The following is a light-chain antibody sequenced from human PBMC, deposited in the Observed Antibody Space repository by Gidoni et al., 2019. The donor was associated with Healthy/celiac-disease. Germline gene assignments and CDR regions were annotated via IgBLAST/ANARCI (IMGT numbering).Light chain of an antibody. V-gene: IGKV3-15*01. CDR3: QQYNNWPPLT. Sequence: LSCRASQSVSSNLAWYQQKPGQAPRLLIYGASTRATGIPARFSGSGSGTEFTLTISSLQSEDFAVYYCQQYNNWPPLTFGGGTKVEIK. J-gene: IGKJ4*01. CDR2: GAS. CDR1: QSVSSN.